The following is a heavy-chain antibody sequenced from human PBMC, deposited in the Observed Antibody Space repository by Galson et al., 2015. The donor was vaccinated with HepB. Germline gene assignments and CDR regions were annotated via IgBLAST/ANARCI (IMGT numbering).Heavy chain of an antibody. V-gene: IGHV3-72*01. D-gene: IGHD5-24*01. Sequence: SLRLSCAASGFTFSDHYMDWVRQAPGKGLEWVGRIRKRENSYSTEYAASVRGRFKISRDDSKNSVYLQMNSLETEDTAVYYCARSQSRSDGAFDYWGQGTLVTVSS. CDR1: GFTFSDHY. CDR2: IRKRENSYST. CDR3: ARSQSRSDGAFDY. J-gene: IGHJ4*02.